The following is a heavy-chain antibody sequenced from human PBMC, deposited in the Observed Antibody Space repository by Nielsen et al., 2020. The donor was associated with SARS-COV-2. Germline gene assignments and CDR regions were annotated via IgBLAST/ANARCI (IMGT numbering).Heavy chain of an antibody. CDR1: GYTFTDYY. CDR2: INPYSGGT. Sequence: ASVKVSCKASGYTFTDYYIHWVRQAPGQGLEWTGRINPYSGGTNYAQKFQGRVTMTRDTSTSTVYMDLSSLRSEDTAVYYCARAPSTFYGMDVWGQGTTVTVSS. J-gene: IGHJ6*02. CDR3: ARAPSTFYGMDV. V-gene: IGHV1-2*06. D-gene: IGHD3-16*01.